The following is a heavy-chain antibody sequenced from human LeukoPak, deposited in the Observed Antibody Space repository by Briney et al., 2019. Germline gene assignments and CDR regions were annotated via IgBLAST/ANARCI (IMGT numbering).Heavy chain of an antibody. V-gene: IGHV4-59*01. D-gene: IGHD5-18*01. CDR1: GGSISSYY. Sequence: PSETLPLTCTVSGGSISSYYWSWIRQPPGKGLEWIGYIYYSGSTNYNPSLKSRVTISVDTSKNQFSLKLSSVTAADTAVYYRARGKQLWLPWTFDYWGQGTLVTVSS. CDR2: IYYSGST. J-gene: IGHJ4*02. CDR3: ARGKQLWLPWTFDY.